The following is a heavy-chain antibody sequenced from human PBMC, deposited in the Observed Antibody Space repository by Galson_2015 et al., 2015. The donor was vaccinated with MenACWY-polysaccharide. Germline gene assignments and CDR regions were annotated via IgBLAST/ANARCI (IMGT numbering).Heavy chain of an antibody. Sequence: QSGAEVKKPGESLTISCKGSGYSFSSYWIGWVRQMPGKGLEWMGIIYPGDSDTTYHPSFQGQVTISADKSISTAYLQWSSLKASDTAMYYGARSLGSSSAYYGMDVWGQGATATVSS. V-gene: IGHV5-51*03. CDR3: ARSLGSSSAYYGMDV. D-gene: IGHD6-6*01. CDR2: IYPGDSDT. J-gene: IGHJ6*02. CDR1: GYSFSSYW.